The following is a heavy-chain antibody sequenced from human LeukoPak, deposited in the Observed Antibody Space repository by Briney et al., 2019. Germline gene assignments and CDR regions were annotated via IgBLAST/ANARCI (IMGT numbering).Heavy chain of an antibody. V-gene: IGHV1-2*02. J-gene: IGHJ6*02. CDR2: INPNSGGT. CDR3: ARVKPPANLHLVVVPAPYYYSGMDV. CDR1: GYTFTGYY. Sequence: GASVKVSCKASGYTFTGYYMHWVRQAPGQGLEWMGWINPNSGGTNYAQKFQGRVTMTRDTSISTAYMELSRLRSDDTAVYYCARVKPPANLHLVVVPAPYYYSGMDVWGQGTTVTISS. D-gene: IGHD2-2*01.